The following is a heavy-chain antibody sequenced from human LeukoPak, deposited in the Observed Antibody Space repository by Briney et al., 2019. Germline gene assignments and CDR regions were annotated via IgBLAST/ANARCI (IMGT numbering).Heavy chain of an antibody. CDR1: GFTFSSYG. D-gene: IGHD5-12*01. CDR2: ISISGRTI. CDR3: AREMGGYPFDY. J-gene: IGHJ4*02. Sequence: GGSLRLSCAASGFTFSSYGMHWVRQAPGKGLEWVSYISISGRTIYYADSVKGRFTISRDNAKNSVYLQMNSLRAEDTAVYYCAREMGGYPFDYWGQGALVTVSS. V-gene: IGHV3-48*04.